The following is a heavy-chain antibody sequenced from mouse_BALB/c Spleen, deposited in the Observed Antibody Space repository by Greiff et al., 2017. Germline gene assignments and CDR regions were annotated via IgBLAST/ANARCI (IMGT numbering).Heavy chain of an antibody. D-gene: IGHD3-1*01. J-gene: IGHJ2*01. CDR1: GYTFTDYE. V-gene: IGHV1-15*01. CDR3: TRDSEGSYFDY. Sequence: QVQLQQSGAELVRPGASVTLSCKASGYTFTDYEMHWVKQTPVHGLEWIGAIDPETGGTAYNQKFKGKATLTADKSSSTAYMELRSLTSEDSAVYYCTRDSEGSYFDYWGQGTTLTVSS. CDR2: IDPETGGT.